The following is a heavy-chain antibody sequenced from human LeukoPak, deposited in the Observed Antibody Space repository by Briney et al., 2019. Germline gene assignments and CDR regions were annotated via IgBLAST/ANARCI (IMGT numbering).Heavy chain of an antibody. V-gene: IGHV3-72*01. J-gene: IGHJ2*01. D-gene: IGHD3-3*01. CDR1: GFTLNDHA. CDR2: SRSKANSYTT. CDR3: ARDRFDGAWYFDL. Sequence: SGGSLRLSCAGSGFTLNDHAVDWVRQAPGKGLEWVGRSRSKANSYTTEYAASVKGRFTISRDDSKNSLYLQMNSLRIEDTAVYYCARDRFDGAWYFDLWGRGTLVIVSS.